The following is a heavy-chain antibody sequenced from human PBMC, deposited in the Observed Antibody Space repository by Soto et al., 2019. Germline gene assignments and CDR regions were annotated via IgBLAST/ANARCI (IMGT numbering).Heavy chain of an antibody. CDR1: GFTFSSYS. D-gene: IGHD3-3*01. CDR2: ISSSSSYI. V-gene: IGHV3-21*01. Sequence: EVQLVESGGGLVKPGGSLRLSCAASGFTFSSYSMNWVRQAPGKGLEWVSSISSSSSYIYYADSVKGRFTISGDNAKNSLYLQMNSLRAEDTAVYYCAREGYYDFWSGYYIYYYYYMDVWGKGTTVTVSS. J-gene: IGHJ6*03. CDR3: AREGYYDFWSGYYIYYYYYMDV.